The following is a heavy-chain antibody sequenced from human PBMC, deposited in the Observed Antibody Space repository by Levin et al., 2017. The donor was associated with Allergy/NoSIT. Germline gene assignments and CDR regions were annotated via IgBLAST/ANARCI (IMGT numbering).Heavy chain of an antibody. D-gene: IGHD4-17*01. CDR1: GYTFTDYY. V-gene: IGHV1-2*02. CDR2: VNCNSGDT. J-gene: IGHJ4*02. Sequence: ASVKVSCKAAGYTFTDYYMHWVRQAPGQGLEWMGWVNCNSGDTHYAQKFQGRVTMTRDTSITTAYIELSSLRSDDTALYHCARNDYGDYVQNFDYWGQGTLVTVSS. CDR3: ARNDYGDYVQNFDY.